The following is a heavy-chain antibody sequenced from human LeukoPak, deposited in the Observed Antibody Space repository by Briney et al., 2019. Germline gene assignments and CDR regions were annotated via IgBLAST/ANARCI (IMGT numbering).Heavy chain of an antibody. CDR1: GYTLTELS. CDR3: ATDLLCYYDSRYTDFDY. J-gene: IGHJ4*02. D-gene: IGHD3-10*01. V-gene: IGHV1-24*01. CDR2: FDPEDGET. Sequence: ASVKVSCKVSGYTLTELSMHWVRQAPGKGLEWMGGFDPEDGETIYAQKFQGRVTMTEDTSTDTAYMELSSLRSEDTAVYYCATDLLCYYDSRYTDFDYWGQGTLVTVSS.